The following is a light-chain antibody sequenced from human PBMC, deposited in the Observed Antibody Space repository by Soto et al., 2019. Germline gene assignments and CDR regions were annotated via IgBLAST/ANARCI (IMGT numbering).Light chain of an antibody. V-gene: IGLV1-47*01. J-gene: IGLJ2*01. Sequence: QSVLTQPPSASGTPGQRVNISCSGSSSNIGSNYVYWYRQFPGTAPKLLIQRNNQRPSGVPARFSGSKSGTSASLAISGLRSEDEADYYCCSYAGRVVFGGGTKVTVL. CDR2: RNN. CDR3: CSYAGRVV. CDR1: SSNIGSNY.